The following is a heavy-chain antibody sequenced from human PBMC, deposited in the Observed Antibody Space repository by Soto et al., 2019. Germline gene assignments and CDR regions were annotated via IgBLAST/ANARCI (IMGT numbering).Heavy chain of an antibody. CDR3: ARGGVVYYFYSMDV. V-gene: IGHV1-2*04. D-gene: IGHD2-15*01. CDR1: GYTFTGYY. J-gene: IGHJ6*03. CDR2: INPNSGGT. Sequence: ASVKVSCKASGYTFTGYYMHWVRQAPGQGLEWMGWINPNSGGTNYAQKFQGWVTMTRDTSISTAYMELSRLRSDDTAVYYCARGGVVYYFYSMDVWGKGTTVTVSS.